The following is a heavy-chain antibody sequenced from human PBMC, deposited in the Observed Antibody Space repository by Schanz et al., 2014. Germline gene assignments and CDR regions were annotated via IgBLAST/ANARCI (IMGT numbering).Heavy chain of an antibody. J-gene: IGHJ6*02. CDR2: IWSDGSGK. D-gene: IGHD2-15*01. Sequence: EVQLLESGGGLVRPGGSLRLSCAASGFTFSNYAMSWVRQAPGKGLEWVAVIWSDGSGKYYADSVKGRFTISRDNSKNILYLQMNSLRAEDTAVYYCAKARRKSNCSGGRCFHYSYYGMDVWGQGTTVTVSS. CDR3: AKARRKSNCSGGRCFHYSYYGMDV. V-gene: IGHV3-23*03. CDR1: GFTFSNYA.